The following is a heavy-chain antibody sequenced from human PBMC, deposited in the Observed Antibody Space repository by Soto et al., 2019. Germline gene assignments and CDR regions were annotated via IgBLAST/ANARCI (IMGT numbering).Heavy chain of an antibody. CDR2: VSPTGDTV. CDR1: GFRVEQYV. Sequence: VPVVASGGGLLQPGRSLRLSCAVSGFRVEQYVMHWVRQAPGKGLECVSTVSPTGDTVAYAYSVEGRFNVSRDNAKNSVYLQMNSLKGDDPAFYYCLKDAPNGSIDDWGQAALVTVSS. D-gene: IGHD3-10*01. V-gene: IGHV3-9*01. CDR3: LKDAPNGSIDD. J-gene: IGHJ4*02.